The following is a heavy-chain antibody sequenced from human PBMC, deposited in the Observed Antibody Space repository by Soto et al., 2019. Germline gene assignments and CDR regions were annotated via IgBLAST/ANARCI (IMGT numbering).Heavy chain of an antibody. CDR1: GFPFSNYY. V-gene: IGHV3-11*06. D-gene: IGHD2-21*02. CDR3: ARVGMGDAVVTAYNDF. CDR2: ISSSSSYT. J-gene: IGHJ4*02. Sequence: SLTLSDEPSGFPFSNYYMSWNHQAPGKGLEWVSYISSSSSYTNYADSVKGRFTISRDNAKNSLYLQVNSLRAEDTAVYYCARVGMGDAVVTAYNDFWGQGTRVTVSS.